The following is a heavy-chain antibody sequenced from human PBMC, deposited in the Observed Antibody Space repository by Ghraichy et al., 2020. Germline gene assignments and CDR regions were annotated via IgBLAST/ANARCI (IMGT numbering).Heavy chain of an antibody. CDR1: GFTFSSYS. V-gene: IGHV3-21*01. CDR2: ISSSSYI. J-gene: IGHJ6*02. CDR3: ARDQYYDFWSLYYYYYGMDV. Sequence: GGSLRLSCAASGFTFSSYSMNWVRQAPGKGLEWVSSISSSSYIYYADSVKGRFTISRDNAKNSLYLQMNSLRAEDTAVYYCARDQYYDFWSLYYYYYGMDVWGQGTTVTVSS. D-gene: IGHD3-3*01.